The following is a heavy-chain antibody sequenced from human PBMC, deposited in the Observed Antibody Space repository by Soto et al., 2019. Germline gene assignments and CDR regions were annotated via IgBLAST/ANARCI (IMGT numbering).Heavy chain of an antibody. V-gene: IGHV4-39*01. CDR2: IYYSGST. J-gene: IGHJ4*02. D-gene: IGHD2-2*01. CDR3: ASPQIHCSSTSCPADY. Sequence: QLRLQESGPGLVKPSETLSLTCTVSGGSISSSSYYWGWIRQPPGKGLEWIGSIYYSGSTYYNPSLKSRVTISVDTSKNQFPLKLSSVTAADTAVYYCASPQIHCSSTSCPADYWGQGTLVTVSS. CDR1: GGSISSSSYY.